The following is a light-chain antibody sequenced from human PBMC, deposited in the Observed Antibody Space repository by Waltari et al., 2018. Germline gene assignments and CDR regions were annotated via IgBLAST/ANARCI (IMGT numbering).Light chain of an antibody. CDR1: QSISSY. Sequence: IQMTKSPSSLSASVGDRVTITCRASQSISSYLNSYQQKPAKAPKLLLYAASCLQSGVPSRCSGSGTGTDFTLTISRLQPEDFATYYCQQSYSTPLTFGRGTKVEIK. J-gene: IGKJ4*01. CDR3: QQSYSTPLT. CDR2: AAS. V-gene: IGKV1-39*01.